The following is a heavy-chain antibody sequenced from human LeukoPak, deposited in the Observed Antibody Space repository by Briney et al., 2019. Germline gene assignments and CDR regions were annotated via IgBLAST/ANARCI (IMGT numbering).Heavy chain of an antibody. CDR3: ARRKSGYVGRYYFDY. CDR1: GGSFSGYY. J-gene: IGHJ4*02. Sequence: SETLSLTCAVYGGSFSGYYWSWIRQPPGKGLERIGEINHSGSTNYNPSLKSRATISVDTSKNQFSLKLSSVTAADTAVYYCARRKSGYVGRYYFDYWGQGTLVTVSS. CDR2: INHSGST. D-gene: IGHD5-12*01. V-gene: IGHV4-34*01.